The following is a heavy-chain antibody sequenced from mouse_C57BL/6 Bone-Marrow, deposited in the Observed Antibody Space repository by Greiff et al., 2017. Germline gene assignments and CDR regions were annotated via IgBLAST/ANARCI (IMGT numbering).Heavy chain of an antibody. CDR3: ARTGANQDRCFDV. V-gene: IGHV1-81*01. Sequence: QVQLQQSGAELARPGASVKLSCKASGYTFTSYGISWVKQRTGQGLEWIGEIYPRSGNTYYNEKFKGKATLTADKSSSTAYMELRSLTSEDSAVYFCARTGANQDRCFDVWGTGTTVTVSS. J-gene: IGHJ1*03. CDR2: IYPRSGNT. D-gene: IGHD4-1*01. CDR1: GYTFTSYG.